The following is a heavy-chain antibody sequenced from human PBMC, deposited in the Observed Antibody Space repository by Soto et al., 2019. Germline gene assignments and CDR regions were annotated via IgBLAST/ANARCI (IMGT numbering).Heavy chain of an antibody. CDR1: GFTFSSYW. Sequence: PRGSLRLSCAASGFTFSSYWMSWVRQAPGKGLEWVANIKQDGSEKYYVDSVKGRFTISRDNAKNSLYLQMNSLRAEDTAVYYCAREIAARPGYYYGMDVWGQGTTVSVSS. CDR2: IKQDGSEK. V-gene: IGHV3-7*03. CDR3: AREIAARPGYYYGMDV. D-gene: IGHD6-6*01. J-gene: IGHJ6*02.